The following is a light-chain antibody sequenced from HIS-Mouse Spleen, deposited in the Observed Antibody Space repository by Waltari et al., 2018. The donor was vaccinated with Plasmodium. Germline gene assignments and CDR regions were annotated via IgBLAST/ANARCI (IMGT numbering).Light chain of an antibody. CDR3: QQYDYLPPLFT. J-gene: IGKJ3*01. V-gene: IGKV1-33*01. CDR2: DAS. Sequence: DIQMTQSPSSLSASVGDRVTITCQASQDISNYLNWYQQKPGKAPKLLIYDASNLETGVPSRFSGSGSGTDFTFTISSLQPEDIATYYCQQYDYLPPLFTFGPGTKVDIK. CDR1: QDISNY.